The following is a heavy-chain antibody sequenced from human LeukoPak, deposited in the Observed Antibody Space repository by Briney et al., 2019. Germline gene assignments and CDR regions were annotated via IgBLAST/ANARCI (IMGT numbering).Heavy chain of an antibody. Sequence: PGGSLRLSCAASGFTFSSYWMSWVRQAPGKGLEWVANIKQDGSEKYYVDSVKGRFTISRDNAKNSLYLQMNSLRAEGTAVYYCARDGGDFWSGWGYYYYYMDVWGKGTTVTVSS. CDR3: ARDGGDFWSGWGYYYYYMDV. CDR2: IKQDGSEK. J-gene: IGHJ6*03. V-gene: IGHV3-7*01. CDR1: GFTFSSYW. D-gene: IGHD3-3*01.